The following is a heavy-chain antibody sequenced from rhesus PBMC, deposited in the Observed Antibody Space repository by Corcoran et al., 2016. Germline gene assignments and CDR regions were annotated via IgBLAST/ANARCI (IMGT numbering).Heavy chain of an antibody. D-gene: IGHD3-9*01. CDR1: GFTFSSYG. CDR2: INSGGGST. Sequence: EVQLVETGGGLVQPGGSLKLSCAASGFTFSSYGMSWVRQAPGKGLECVSAINSGGGSTYYADSVKGRFTISRDNTKNTLSLQMNSLRAEDTAVYYCAKAEDDYGYYYTADYFDYWGQGVLVTVSS. J-gene: IGHJ4*01. CDR3: AKAEDDYGYYYTADYFDY. V-gene: IGHV3S5*01.